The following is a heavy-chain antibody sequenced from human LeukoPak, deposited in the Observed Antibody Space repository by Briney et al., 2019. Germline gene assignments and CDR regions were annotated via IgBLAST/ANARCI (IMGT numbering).Heavy chain of an antibody. V-gene: IGHV3-53*04. J-gene: IGHJ4*02. CDR1: GFTVSSNY. CDR2: IYSGGST. CDR3: ASLVGDYGDYEAGY. Sequence: GGSLRLSCAASGFTVSSNYMSWVRQAPGKGLEWVSVIYSGGSTYYADSVKGRFTISRHNSKNTLYLQMNSLRAEDTAVYYCASLVGDYGDYEAGYWGQGTLVTVSS. D-gene: IGHD4-17*01.